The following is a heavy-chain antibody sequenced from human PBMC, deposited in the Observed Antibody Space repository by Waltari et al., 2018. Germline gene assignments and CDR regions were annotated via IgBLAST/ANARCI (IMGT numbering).Heavy chain of an antibody. Sequence: QVQLVESGGGVVQPGRSLRLSCAASGFTFSSYAMHGVRQAPGKGLEWVAVISYDGSNKYYADSVKGRFTISRDNSKNTLYLQMNSLRAEDTAVYYCARGLKWELMKESDYWGQGTLVTVSS. D-gene: IGHD1-26*01. J-gene: IGHJ4*02. CDR1: GFTFSSYA. CDR3: ARGLKWELMKESDY. CDR2: ISYDGSNK. V-gene: IGHV3-30*01.